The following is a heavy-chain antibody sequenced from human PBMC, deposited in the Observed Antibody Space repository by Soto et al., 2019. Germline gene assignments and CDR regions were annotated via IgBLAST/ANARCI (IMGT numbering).Heavy chain of an antibody. J-gene: IGHJ4*02. CDR1: GGTFSSYA. Sequence: QVQLVQSGAEVKKPGSSVKVSCKASGGTFSSYAISWVRQAPGQGLEWMGGIIPIFGTANYAQKFQGRVTITADESTSTDYMEMSRLRSEETAVYYSARPRRDGCNYDYWGQGTLVTVSS. CDR2: IIPIFGTA. V-gene: IGHV1-69*12. CDR3: ARPRRDGCNYDY. D-gene: IGHD5-12*01.